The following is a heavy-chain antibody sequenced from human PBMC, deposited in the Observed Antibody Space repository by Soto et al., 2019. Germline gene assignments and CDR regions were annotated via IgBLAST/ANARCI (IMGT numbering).Heavy chain of an antibody. V-gene: IGHV4-39*01. J-gene: IGHJ4*02. Sequence: PSETLSLTCTVSGGSISSSSYYWGWIRQPPGKGLEWIGSIYYSGSTYYNPSLKSRVTISVDTSKNQFSLKLSSVTAADTAVYYCARGAPPWVPPGDWGQGTLVTVSS. CDR3: ARGAPPWVPPGD. CDR2: IYYSGST. D-gene: IGHD3-10*01. CDR1: GGSISSSSYY.